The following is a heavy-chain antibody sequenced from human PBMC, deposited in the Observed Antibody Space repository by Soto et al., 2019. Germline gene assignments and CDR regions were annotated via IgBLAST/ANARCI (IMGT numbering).Heavy chain of an antibody. Sequence: ESGGGLIQPGGSLRLSCAASGFTVSSNYMSWVRQAPGKGLEWVSVIYSGGSTYYADSVKGRFTISRDNSKNTLYLQMNSLRAEDTAVYYCARAIGPYSSSWYGLDYWGQGTLFTVSS. D-gene: IGHD6-13*01. V-gene: IGHV3-53*01. J-gene: IGHJ4*02. CDR3: ARAIGPYSSSWYGLDY. CDR2: IYSGGST. CDR1: GFTVSSNY.